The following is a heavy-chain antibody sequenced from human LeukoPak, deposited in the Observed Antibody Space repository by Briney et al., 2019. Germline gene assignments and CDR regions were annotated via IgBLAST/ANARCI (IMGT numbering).Heavy chain of an antibody. CDR2: IYYSGST. CDR3: ARDTSPSKGHSSGYYQRALDI. Sequence: PSETLSLTCTVSGGSISSYYWSWIRQPPGKGLEWIGYIYYSGSTNYNPSLKSRVTISVDTSKNQFSLKLSSVTAADTAVYYCARDTSPSKGHSSGYYQRALDIWGQGTMVTVSS. V-gene: IGHV4-59*01. D-gene: IGHD3-22*01. J-gene: IGHJ3*02. CDR1: GGSISSYY.